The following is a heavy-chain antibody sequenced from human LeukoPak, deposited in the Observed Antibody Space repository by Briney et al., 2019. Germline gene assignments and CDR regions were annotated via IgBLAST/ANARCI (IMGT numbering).Heavy chain of an antibody. CDR3: ASGSLGDGYGVGDYYQYMDV. V-gene: IGHV1-69*05. Sequence: SVKVSCKASGGTFNSYAISWVRQAPGQGLEWMGGIMPLFGTANYAQEFQGRVTSTTDESASTAYMEVSSLRSEDTAVYYCASGSLGDGYGVGDYYQYMDVWGKGTTVTVSS. J-gene: IGHJ6*03. CDR2: IMPLFGTA. D-gene: IGHD5-24*01. CDR1: GGTFNSYA.